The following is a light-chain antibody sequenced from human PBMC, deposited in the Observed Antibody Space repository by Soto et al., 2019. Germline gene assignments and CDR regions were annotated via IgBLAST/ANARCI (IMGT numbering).Light chain of an antibody. CDR2: DSY. Sequence: QSVLTQPPSLSAAPGQTVSISCSGSSSNVGINDVSWYQHVPGTAPRLLIYDSYKRPSGIPDRFSGSKSGTSATLGITGPQTGDEGDYYCATWDTSQRGVIFGGGTKLTVL. V-gene: IGLV1-51*01. J-gene: IGLJ2*01. CDR3: ATWDTSQRGVI. CDR1: SSNVGIND.